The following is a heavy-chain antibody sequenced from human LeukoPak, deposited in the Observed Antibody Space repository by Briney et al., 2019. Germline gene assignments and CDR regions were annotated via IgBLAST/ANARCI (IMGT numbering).Heavy chain of an antibody. CDR2: FDPEDGET. CDR1: GYTLTELS. Sequence: ASVKVSCKVSGYTLTELSMHWVRQAPGKGLEWMGGFDPEDGETIYAQKFQGRVTMTEDTSTDTAYMELSSLRSEDTAVYYCATLPPGRGTNDYWGQGTLVTVSP. V-gene: IGHV1-24*01. J-gene: IGHJ4*02. CDR3: ATLPPGRGTNDY. D-gene: IGHD1-26*01.